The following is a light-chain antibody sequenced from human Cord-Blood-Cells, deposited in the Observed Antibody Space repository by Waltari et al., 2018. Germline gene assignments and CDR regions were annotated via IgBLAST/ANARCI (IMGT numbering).Light chain of an antibody. Sequence: QSVLTQPPSASGTPGQRVTIPCSGSSSNIGSNYVYWYQQLPGTAPKLLIYRNNQRPSRVPDRFSGSKSGTSASLAISGLRSEDEADYYCAAWDDSLSGRVFGGGTKLTVL. CDR2: RNN. CDR1: SSNIGSNY. J-gene: IGLJ3*02. V-gene: IGLV1-47*01. CDR3: AAWDDSLSGRV.